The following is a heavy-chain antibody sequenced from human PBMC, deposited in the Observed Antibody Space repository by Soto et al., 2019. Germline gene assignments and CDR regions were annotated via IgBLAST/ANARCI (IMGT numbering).Heavy chain of an antibody. J-gene: IGHJ3*02. CDR1: GFTFDDYA. Sequence: GGSLRLSCAASGFTFDDYAMHWVRQAPGKGLEWVSGISWNSGSIGYADSVKGRFTISRDNAKNSLYLQMNSLRAEDTALYYCAKDMGYQLLLDAFDIWGQGTMVTVS. CDR2: ISWNSGSI. V-gene: IGHV3-9*01. CDR3: AKDMGYQLLLDAFDI. D-gene: IGHD2-2*01.